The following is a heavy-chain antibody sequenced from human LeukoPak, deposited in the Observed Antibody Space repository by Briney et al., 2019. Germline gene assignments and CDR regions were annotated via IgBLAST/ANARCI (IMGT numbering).Heavy chain of an antibody. CDR1: GYTLTELS. Sequence: ASVKVSCKVSGYTLTELSMHWVRQAPGKGLEWMGGFDPEDGETIYAQKFQGRVTMTEDTSTDTAYMELSSLRSEDTAVYYCASLKGYYYGSGTSNEVRSHAFDIWGQGTMVTVSS. CDR2: FDPEDGET. J-gene: IGHJ3*02. D-gene: IGHD3-10*01. V-gene: IGHV1-24*01. CDR3: ASLKGYYYGSGTSNEVRSHAFDI.